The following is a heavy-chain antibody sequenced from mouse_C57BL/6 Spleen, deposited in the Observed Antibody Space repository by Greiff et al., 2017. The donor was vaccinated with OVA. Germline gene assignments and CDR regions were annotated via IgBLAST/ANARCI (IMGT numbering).Heavy chain of an antibody. CDR1: GFNITDYY. CDR2: IDPEDGDT. V-gene: IGHV14-1*01. CDR3: TKVTTVVARDWYFDV. Sequence: VQLQQSGAELVRPGASVKLSCTASGFNITDYYMHWVKQRPEQGLEWIGRIDPEDGDTEYAPKFQGKATMTADTSSNTAYLQLSSLTSEDTAVYYCTKVTTVVARDWYFDVWGTGTTVTVSS. J-gene: IGHJ1*03. D-gene: IGHD1-1*01.